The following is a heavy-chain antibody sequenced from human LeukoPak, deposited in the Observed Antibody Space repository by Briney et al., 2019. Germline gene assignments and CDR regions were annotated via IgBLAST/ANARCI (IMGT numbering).Heavy chain of an antibody. D-gene: IGHD1-26*01. J-gene: IGHJ4*02. Sequence: GGSLRLSCAASGFTFSSYSMHWVRQAPGKGLEWVSVISYDGSNKYYADSLKGRFTISRDNSKNTLYLQMNSLRAEDTAVYYCARGIVVGATKFFDYWGQGTLVTVSS. CDR2: ISYDGSNK. V-gene: IGHV3-30-3*01. CDR1: GFTFSSYS. CDR3: ARGIVVGATKFFDY.